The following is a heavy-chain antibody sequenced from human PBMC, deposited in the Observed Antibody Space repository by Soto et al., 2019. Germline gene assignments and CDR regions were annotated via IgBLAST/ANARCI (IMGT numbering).Heavy chain of an antibody. Sequence: PSETLSLTCAVYGGSFTDYYWTWIRQPPGKGLEWIGEISHSGATNYNPSLKSRVTISEDTSKNQVSLKVTSATAADTAVFYCARGNHYYGMDVWGQGTTVTVSS. CDR3: ARGNHYYGMDV. J-gene: IGHJ6*02. CDR1: GGSFTDYY. V-gene: IGHV4-34*01. CDR2: ISHSGAT.